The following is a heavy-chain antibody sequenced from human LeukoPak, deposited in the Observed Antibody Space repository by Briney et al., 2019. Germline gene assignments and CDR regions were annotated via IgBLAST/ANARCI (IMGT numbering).Heavy chain of an antibody. D-gene: IGHD1-20*01. J-gene: IGHJ3*02. Sequence: GGSLRLSCAASEFTFSDYYMSWIRQAPGKGLEWVSYISYSGDTIYYADSVKGRFTVSRDNAKNSLYLQMNSLRAEDTAVYYCAKVSPPRSITGTLGAFDIWGQGTMVTVSS. V-gene: IGHV3-11*01. CDR2: ISYSGDTI. CDR3: AKVSPPRSITGTLGAFDI. CDR1: EFTFSDYY.